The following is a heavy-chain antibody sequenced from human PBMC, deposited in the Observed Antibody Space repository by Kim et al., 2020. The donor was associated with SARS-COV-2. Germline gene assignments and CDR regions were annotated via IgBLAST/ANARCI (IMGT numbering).Heavy chain of an antibody. CDR3: GRQFEGDNFVGEGLHFDY. J-gene: IGHJ4*01. CDR1: GCSISSYY. Sequence: SETLSLTCTVSGCSISSYYWSWIRQPPGKGLEWIGYINNSGTTSYNPSSKSRVSIFVDRTKNQFPLKLSSVTAADTAGYYCGRQFEGDNFVGEGLHFDY. V-gene: IGHV4-59*08. CDR2: INNSGTT. D-gene: IGHD2-21*01.